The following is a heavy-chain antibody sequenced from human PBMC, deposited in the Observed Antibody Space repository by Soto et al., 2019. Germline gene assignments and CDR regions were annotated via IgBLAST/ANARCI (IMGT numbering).Heavy chain of an antibody. CDR3: ARENVDIVSGLDP. CDR1: GGSISSYY. D-gene: IGHD5-12*01. V-gene: IGHV4-59*01. J-gene: IGHJ5*02. CDR2: IYYSGST. Sequence: TLTCTVSGGSISSYYWSWIRQPPGKGLEWIGYIYYSGSTNYNPSLKSRVTISVDTSKNQFSLKLSSVTAADTAVYYCARENVDIVSGLDPWGQGTLVTVSS.